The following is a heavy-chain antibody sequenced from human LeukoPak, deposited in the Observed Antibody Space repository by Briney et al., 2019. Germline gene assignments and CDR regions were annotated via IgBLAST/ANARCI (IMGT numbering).Heavy chain of an antibody. CDR3: ASLDGWESFGGVAFDI. J-gene: IGHJ3*02. CDR2: IIPILGIA. CDR1: GGTLSSYA. D-gene: IGHD3-10*01. Sequence: SVKVSCKASGGTLSSYAISWVRQAPGQGLEWMGRIIPILGIANYAQKFQGRVTITADKSTSTAYMELSSLRSEDTAVYYCASLDGWESFGGVAFDIWGQGTMVTVSS. V-gene: IGHV1-69*04.